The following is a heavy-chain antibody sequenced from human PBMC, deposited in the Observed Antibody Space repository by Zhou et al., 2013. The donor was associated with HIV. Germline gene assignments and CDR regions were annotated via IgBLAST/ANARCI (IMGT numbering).Heavy chain of an antibody. V-gene: IGHV1-69*05. D-gene: IGHD6-13*01. CDR2: IIPIFGTA. CDR1: GGTFSSYA. J-gene: IGHJ6*03. CDR3: ASSGIAAAAQSKKFYYYYYMDV. Sequence: QVQLVQSGAEVKKPGSSVKVSCKASGGTFSSYAISWVRQAPGQGLEWMGGIIPIFGTANYAQKFQGRVTITTDESTSTAYMELSSLRSEDTAVYYCASSGIAAAAQSKKFYYYYYMDVWGKGTTGHRLL.